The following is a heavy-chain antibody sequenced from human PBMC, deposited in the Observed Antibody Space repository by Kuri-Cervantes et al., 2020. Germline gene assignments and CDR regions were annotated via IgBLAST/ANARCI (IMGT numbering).Heavy chain of an antibody. CDR2: IYWDDDK. D-gene: IGHD6-13*01. Sequence: SGPTLVKPTQTLTLTCTFSGFSLSTSGVGVGWIRQPPGKALEWLALIYWDDDKRYSPSLRSRLTITKDTSKNQVVLTMTNMDPVDTATYYCAHRVAAAGTNWFDPWGQGTLVTVSS. J-gene: IGHJ5*02. CDR1: GFSLSTSGVG. V-gene: IGHV2-5*02. CDR3: AHRVAAAGTNWFDP.